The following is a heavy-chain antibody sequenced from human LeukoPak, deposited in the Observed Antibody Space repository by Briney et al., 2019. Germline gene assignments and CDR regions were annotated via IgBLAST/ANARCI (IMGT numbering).Heavy chain of an antibody. CDR2: INQDGSEM. J-gene: IGHJ2*01. Sequence: GGSLSLSCAASVFTFNNYWMSWARQAPDKGLVWLGYINQDGSEMEYVESVKGRFAISRDNGKTTLDRQINSPRADDTAVYYCARDQGSMIVVRTTVWYFALWGRGTLVTVSS. V-gene: IGHV3-7*01. D-gene: IGHD3-22*01. CDR3: ARDQGSMIVVRTTVWYFAL. CDR1: VFTFNNYW.